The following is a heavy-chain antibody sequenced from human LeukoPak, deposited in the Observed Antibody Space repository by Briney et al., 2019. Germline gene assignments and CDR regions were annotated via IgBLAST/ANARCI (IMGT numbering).Heavy chain of an antibody. CDR2: IFYSGST. D-gene: IGHD3-9*01. CDR3: ARSPRYFDWLLSIAFDI. J-gene: IGHJ3*02. CDR1: GGSISSSSSY. Sequence: SETLSLTCTVSGGSISSSSSYWGWIRQPPGKGLEWIGNIFYSGSTNYNPSRKSRVTISVDTSKNHFSRNLSSVTAADTAVYYCARSPRYFDWLLSIAFDIWGQGTVVIVSS. V-gene: IGHV4-39*02.